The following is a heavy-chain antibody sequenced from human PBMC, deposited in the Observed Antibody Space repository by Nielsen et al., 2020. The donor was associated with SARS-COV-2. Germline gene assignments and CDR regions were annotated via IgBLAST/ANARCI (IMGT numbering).Heavy chain of an antibody. J-gene: IGHJ6*02. V-gene: IGHV3-9*01. CDR3: ATLPAPENYYYGMDV. CDR2: ISWNSGSI. CDR1: GFTFDDYA. D-gene: IGHD2-2*01. Sequence: GGSLRLSCAASGFTFDDYAMHWVRQAPGKGLEWVSGISWNSGSIGYADSVRGRFTISRDNAKNSLHLQMNSLRAEDTALYYCATLPAPENYYYGMDVWGQGTTVTVSS.